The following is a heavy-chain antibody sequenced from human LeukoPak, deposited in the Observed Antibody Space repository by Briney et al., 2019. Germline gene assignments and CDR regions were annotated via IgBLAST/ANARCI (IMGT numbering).Heavy chain of an antibody. CDR2: IIPIFGTA. D-gene: IGHD6-13*01. V-gene: IGHV1-69*13. J-gene: IGHJ3*02. CDR3: ASESSTPTGNDAFDI. Sequence: GASVKVSCKASGGTFSSYAISWVRQAPGQGLEWMGGIIPIFGTANYAQKFQGRVTITADESTSTAYMELSSLRSEDTAVYYCASESSTPTGNDAFDIWGQGTMVTVSS. CDR1: GGTFSSYA.